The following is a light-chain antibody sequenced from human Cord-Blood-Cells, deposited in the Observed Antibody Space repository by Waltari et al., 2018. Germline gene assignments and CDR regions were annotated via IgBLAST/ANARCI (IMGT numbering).Light chain of an antibody. CDR2: EGS. Sequence: QAALPPPDSVSGSPGEAVTLSCTATNRDVGSYDLVSWYQQHPGKAPKLMIYEGSKRPSGVSNRFSGSKSGNTASLTISGLQAEDEADYYCCSYAGSSSYVFGTGTKVTVL. J-gene: IGLJ1*01. CDR1: NRDVGSYDL. CDR3: CSYAGSSSYV. V-gene: IGLV2-23*01.